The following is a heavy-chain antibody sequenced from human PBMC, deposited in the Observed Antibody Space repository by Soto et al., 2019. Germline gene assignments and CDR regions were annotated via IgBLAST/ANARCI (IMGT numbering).Heavy chain of an antibody. D-gene: IGHD3-10*01. CDR2: VNPILSMS. CDR3: ATSYGSGYRAFDY. Sequence: QVQLVQSGAEVKRPGSSVKVSCKASGDTFSFYSINWVRQAPGLGLVWMGRVNPILSMSNYAQRFQGRVTMTADKSTSTAYMELSGLRSEDTAMYCCATSYGSGYRAFDYWGQGALVTVSS. J-gene: IGHJ4*02. CDR1: GDTFSFYS. V-gene: IGHV1-69*04.